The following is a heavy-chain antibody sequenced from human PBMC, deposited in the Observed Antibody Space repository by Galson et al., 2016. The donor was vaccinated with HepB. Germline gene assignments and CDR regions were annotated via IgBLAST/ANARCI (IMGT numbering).Heavy chain of an antibody. J-gene: IGHJ4*02. CDR2: ISVYRTI. D-gene: IGHD1-1*01. CDR3: ARSVEGHFDY. CDR1: GFTFSSYS. Sequence: SLRLSCAASGFTFSSYSMNWVRQAPGKGLEWVPYISVYRTIYYADSVKGRFTISRDNARNSLYLQMNTLRADDTAVYYCARSVEGHFDYWGQGILVTVSS. V-gene: IGHV3-48*04.